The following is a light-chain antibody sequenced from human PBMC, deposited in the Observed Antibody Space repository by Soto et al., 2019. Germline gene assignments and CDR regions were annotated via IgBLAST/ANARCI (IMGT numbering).Light chain of an antibody. CDR2: EAT. CDR1: SSDVGSYNL. J-gene: IGLJ3*02. V-gene: IGLV2-23*01. Sequence: QSVLTQPASVSGSPGQSITISCTGTSSDVGSYNLVSWYQQHPGKAPKLMIYEATKWPSGVSNRFSASKSGNTASLTISGLQAEDEGDYYCCSYVGSSTNWVFGGGTKLTVL. CDR3: CSYVGSSTNWV.